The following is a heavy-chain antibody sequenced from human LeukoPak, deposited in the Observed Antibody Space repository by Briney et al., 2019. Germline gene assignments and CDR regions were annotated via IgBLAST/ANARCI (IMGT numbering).Heavy chain of an antibody. Sequence: GASVKVSCKVSGYTLTELSMHWVRQAPGKGLEWMGGFDPEDGETIYAQKFQGRVPMTEDTSTDTAYMELSSLRSEDTAVYYCATAKYDSSGYYGDYWGQGTLVTVSS. CDR3: ATAKYDSSGYYGDY. J-gene: IGHJ4*02. CDR1: GYTLTELS. V-gene: IGHV1-24*01. CDR2: FDPEDGET. D-gene: IGHD3-22*01.